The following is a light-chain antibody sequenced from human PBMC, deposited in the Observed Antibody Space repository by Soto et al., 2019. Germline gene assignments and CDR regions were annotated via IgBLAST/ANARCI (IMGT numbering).Light chain of an antibody. V-gene: IGLV1-44*01. J-gene: IGLJ1*01. CDR3: ATWDDSLDGYV. CDR2: SHN. CDR1: SSNIGSNT. Sequence: QSVLTQPPSASGTPGQRVTISCSGRSSNIGSNTVNWYQQLQGTAPKLLIYSHNPRPSGVPDRFSVSKSGTSASLAISGLQSEDEADYYCATWDDSLDGYVFGTGTKLTVL.